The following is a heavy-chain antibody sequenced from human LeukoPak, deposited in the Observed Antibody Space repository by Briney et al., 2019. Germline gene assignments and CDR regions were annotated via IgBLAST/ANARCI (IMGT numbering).Heavy chain of an antibody. CDR2: IIAMFGTT. V-gene: IGHV1-69*01. Sequence: GAAVKVSCKGSGGTFSRYAISGVRQAPGKGGEGMGGIIAMFGTTNYVQKFQGRVTITADDSTSTAYMELSSLRSEDTAVYYCARGCSSTSCYRGRPYWFDPWGQGTLVTVSS. CDR1: GGTFSRYA. D-gene: IGHD2-2*01. CDR3: ARGCSSTSCYRGRPYWFDP. J-gene: IGHJ5*02.